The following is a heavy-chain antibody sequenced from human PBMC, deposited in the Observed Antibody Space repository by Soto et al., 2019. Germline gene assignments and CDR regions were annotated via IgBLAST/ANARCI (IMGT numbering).Heavy chain of an antibody. CDR1: GFTFSSYW. CDR2: IKQDGSEK. D-gene: IGHD7-27*01. J-gene: IGHJ3*02. V-gene: IGHV3-7*03. CDR3: ARDRFETLGIELKMAFDI. Sequence: GGSLRLSCAASGFTFSSYWMSWVRQAPGKGLEWVANIKQDGSEKYYVDSVKGRFTISRDNAKNSLYLQMNSLRAEDAAVYYCARDRFETLGIELKMAFDIWGQGTMVTVSS.